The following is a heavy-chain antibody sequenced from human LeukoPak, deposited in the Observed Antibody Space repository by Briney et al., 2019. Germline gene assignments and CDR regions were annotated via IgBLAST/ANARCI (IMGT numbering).Heavy chain of an antibody. D-gene: IGHD3-10*01. V-gene: IGHV3-21*01. CDR3: ARDQDDRITMVRGEVDY. Sequence: GGSLGLSCAASGFTFSSYSMNWVRQAPGKGLEWVSSISSSSSYIYYADSVKGRFTISRDNAKNSLYLQMNSLRAEDTAVYYCARDQDDRITMVRGEVDYWGQGTLVTVSS. CDR2: ISSSSSYI. J-gene: IGHJ4*02. CDR1: GFTFSSYS.